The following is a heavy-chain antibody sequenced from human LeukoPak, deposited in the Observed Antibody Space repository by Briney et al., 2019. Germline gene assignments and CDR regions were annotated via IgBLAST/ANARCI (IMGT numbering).Heavy chain of an antibody. CDR1: GFTFSSYA. V-gene: IGHV3-23*01. J-gene: IGHJ4*02. CDR2: ISGSGGST. Sequence: GGSLRLSCAASGFTFSSYAMSRVRQAPGKGLEWVSAISGSGGSTYYADSVKGRFTISRDNSKNTLYLQMNSLRAEDTAVYYCAKVNVGGVSSGADFDYWGQGTLVTVSS. D-gene: IGHD5-18*01. CDR3: AKVNVGGVSSGADFDY.